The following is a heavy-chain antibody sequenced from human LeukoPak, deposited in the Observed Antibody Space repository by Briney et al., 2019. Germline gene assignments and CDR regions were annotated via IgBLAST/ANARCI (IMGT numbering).Heavy chain of an antibody. CDR3: ASIEGYCTNGVCYRRGYYFDY. CDR2: INPNSGGT. J-gene: IGHJ4*02. V-gene: IGHV1-2*02. CDR1: GYTFTGYY. D-gene: IGHD2-8*01. Sequence: ASVKVSCKASGYTFTGYYMRWVRQAPGQGLEWMGWINPNSGGTNYAQKFQGRVTMTRDTSISTAYMELSRLRSDDTAVYYCASIEGYCTNGVCYRRGYYFDYWGQGTLVTVSS.